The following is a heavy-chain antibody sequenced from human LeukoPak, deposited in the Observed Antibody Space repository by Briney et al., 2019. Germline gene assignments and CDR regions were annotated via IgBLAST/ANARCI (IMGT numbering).Heavy chain of an antibody. D-gene: IGHD3-22*01. CDR2: ISGIGGTI. CDR1: GFTFADYA. CDR3: TKGHYYDSTVSAFAT. J-gene: IGHJ3*02. V-gene: IGHV3-9*01. Sequence: PGRSLSLSCAASGFTFADYAMHWVQQPPGKGREWVSGISGIGGTIGYATSVKGRFTISKANAKNSLYLQMNRLRAEHTALYYCTKGHYYDSTVSAFATWGQGTMVTVSS.